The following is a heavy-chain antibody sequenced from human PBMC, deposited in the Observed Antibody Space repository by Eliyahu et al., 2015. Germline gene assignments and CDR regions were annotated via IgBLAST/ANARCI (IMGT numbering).Heavy chain of an antibody. V-gene: IGHV4-39*01. J-gene: IGHJ6*02. CDR3: ARYDRNNDFGMDV. CDR2: GYYSGST. Sequence: QSQLQESGPGMVKSSETLSLTCSVXGGSISSGXYFWAWVRQPPGKGLEGLGTGYYSGSTYYNPSLKSRVTVVVDRSKNQFSLELRSVSAADTAVYFCARYDRNNDFGMDVWGQGTAVTVSS. D-gene: IGHD1-14*01. CDR1: GGSISSGXYF.